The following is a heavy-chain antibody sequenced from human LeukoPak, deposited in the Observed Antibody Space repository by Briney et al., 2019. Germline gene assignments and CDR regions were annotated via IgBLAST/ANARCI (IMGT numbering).Heavy chain of an antibody. CDR2: ISSSGSTI. Sequence: PGGSLRLSCAASGFTFSSYEMNWVRQAPGKGLEWVSYISSSGSTIYYADSVKGRFTISRDNDKNSVYLQMNSLRDEDTAVYYCARDGNGYLDYWGQGTLVTVSS. CDR1: GFTFSSYE. D-gene: IGHD3-22*01. V-gene: IGHV3-48*03. J-gene: IGHJ4*02. CDR3: ARDGNGYLDY.